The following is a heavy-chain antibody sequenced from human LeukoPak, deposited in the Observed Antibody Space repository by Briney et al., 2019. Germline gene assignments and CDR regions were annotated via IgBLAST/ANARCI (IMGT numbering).Heavy chain of an antibody. V-gene: IGHV4-30-2*01. J-gene: IGHJ6*03. CDR2: IYHSGST. CDR1: GGSISSGGYS. CDR3: ARVRSSGWSASAYYYYMDV. D-gene: IGHD6-19*01. Sequence: SETLSLTCAVSGGSISSGGYSWSWIRQPPGKGPEWIGYIYHSGSTYYNPSLKSRVTISVDRSKDQFSLKLSSVTAADTAVYYCARVRSSGWSASAYYYYMDVWGKGTTVTVSS.